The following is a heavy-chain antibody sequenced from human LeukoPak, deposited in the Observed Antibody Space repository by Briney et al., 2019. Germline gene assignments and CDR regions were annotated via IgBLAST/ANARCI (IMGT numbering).Heavy chain of an antibody. V-gene: IGHV4-39*01. CDR3: ARHSAAVAGIDY. Sequence: SETPSLTCTVSGGSISSSSYYWGWIRQPPGKGLEWIGSIYYSGSTYYNPSLKSRVTISVDTSKNQFSLKLSSVTAADTAVYYCARHSAAVAGIDYWGQGTLVTVSS. CDR2: IYYSGST. J-gene: IGHJ4*02. CDR1: GGSISSSSYY. D-gene: IGHD6-19*01.